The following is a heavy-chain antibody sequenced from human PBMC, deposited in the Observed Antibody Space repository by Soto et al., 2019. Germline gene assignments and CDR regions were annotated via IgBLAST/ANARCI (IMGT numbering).Heavy chain of an antibody. CDR3: AREDSWWFDP. CDR2: MNSDGSGT. Sequence: PGGSLRLSCAASGITFTSYWMHWVRQAPGKGLVWVSRMNSDGSGTSYVGAVKGRFTISRDNAKNTVYLQMNSLRAEDTAVYYCAREDSWWFDPWGQGALVTVSS. J-gene: IGHJ5*02. V-gene: IGHV3-74*01. CDR1: GITFTSYW. D-gene: IGHD2-15*01.